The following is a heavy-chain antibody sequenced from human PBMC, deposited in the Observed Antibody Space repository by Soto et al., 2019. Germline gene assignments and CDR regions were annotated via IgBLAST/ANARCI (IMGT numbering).Heavy chain of an antibody. CDR1: GFTFSSYG. J-gene: IGHJ5*02. Sequence: QVQLVESGGGVVQPGRSLRLSCAASGFTFSSYGMHWVRQAPGKGLEWVAVISYDGSNKYYADSVKGRFTISRDNSKNTLYLQMNTLRAEDTGVYYCAKASPWFDPWGQGTPVTVSS. CDR3: AKASPWFDP. CDR2: ISYDGSNK. V-gene: IGHV3-30*18.